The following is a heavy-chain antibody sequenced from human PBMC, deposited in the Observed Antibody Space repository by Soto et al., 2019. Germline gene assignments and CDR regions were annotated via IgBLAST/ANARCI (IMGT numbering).Heavy chain of an antibody. CDR2: MNPNSGNT. CDR1: GYTFTSYD. J-gene: IGHJ6*02. CDR3: ASMQQLGSWYYYYYGMDV. V-gene: IGHV1-8*01. D-gene: IGHD6-13*01. Sequence: ASVKVSCKASGYTFTSYDINWVRQATGQGLEWMGWMNPNSGNTGYAQKFQGRVTMTRNTSISTAYMELSSLRSEDTAVYYCASMQQLGSWYYYYYGMDVWGQGTTVTVSS.